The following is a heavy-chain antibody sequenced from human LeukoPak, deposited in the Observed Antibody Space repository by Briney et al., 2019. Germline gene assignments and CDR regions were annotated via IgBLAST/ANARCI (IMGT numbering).Heavy chain of an antibody. CDR2: THYSGRT. D-gene: IGHD3-22*01. CDR3: ARAYNSRRRGYNYYHMDD. J-gene: IGHJ6*03. CDR1: RGSISNYS. V-gene: IGHV4-59*01. Sequence: LETLSLTCTVSRGSISNYSWTWIRKRPGKGPAWFGCTHYSGRTSLHPSLNSRVSISVDTSKNQSSLKLSSVTAADTAIYYCARAYNSRRRGYNYYHMDDWGKGTTVTVSS.